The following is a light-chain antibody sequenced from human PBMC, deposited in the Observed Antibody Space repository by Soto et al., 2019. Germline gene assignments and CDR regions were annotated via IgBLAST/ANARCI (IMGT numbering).Light chain of an antibody. Sequence: QPVLTQPPSVSGSPGQSVTISCTGTSSDVGSYNRVSWYQQPPGTAPKLMIYEVSNRPSGVPDRFSGSKSGNTASLTISGLQAEDEADYYCSSYTSSSTLFGGGTKVTVL. CDR2: EVS. J-gene: IGLJ2*01. CDR3: SSYTSSSTL. V-gene: IGLV2-18*02. CDR1: SSDVGSYNR.